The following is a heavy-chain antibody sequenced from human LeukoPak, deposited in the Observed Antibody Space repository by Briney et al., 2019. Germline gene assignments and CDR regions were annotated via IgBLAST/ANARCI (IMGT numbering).Heavy chain of an antibody. V-gene: IGHV3-74*01. Sequence: GGSLGLSCAASGNYWMHWVRQVPGKGLVWVSHINSDGSWTSYADSVKGRFTISKDNAKNTVYLQMNSLRAEDTAVYYCAKHKENYGDSCLDDSWGQGTLVTVSS. CDR3: AKHKENYGDSCLDDS. CDR2: INSDGSWT. J-gene: IGHJ5*01. D-gene: IGHD4-17*01. CDR1: GNYW.